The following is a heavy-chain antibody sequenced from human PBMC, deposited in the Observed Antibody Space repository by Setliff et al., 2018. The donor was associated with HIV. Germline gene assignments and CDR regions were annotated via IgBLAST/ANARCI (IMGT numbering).Heavy chain of an antibody. J-gene: IGHJ6*03. CDR1: GYTFTSYG. Sequence: GASVKVSCKASGYTFTSYGISWVRQAPGQGLEWMGWISTYNGNTNYAQKLQGRVTMTTDTSTTTAYMELGSLRSEDTAVYYCARVGYYGSGSYYGVGYYYMDVWGKGTTVTVSS. CDR2: ISTYNGNT. D-gene: IGHD3-10*01. CDR3: ARVGYYGSGSYYGVGYYYMDV. V-gene: IGHV1-18*01.